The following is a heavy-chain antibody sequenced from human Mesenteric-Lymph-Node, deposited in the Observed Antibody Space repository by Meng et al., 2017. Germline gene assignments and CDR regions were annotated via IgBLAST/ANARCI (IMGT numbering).Heavy chain of an antibody. J-gene: IGHJ4*01. CDR1: GFTVSSNY. CDR3: AKEQAAAQTNYFDY. V-gene: IGHV3-53*05. D-gene: IGHD6-25*01. Sequence: GESLKIHCSASGFTVSSNYMSWVRQAPGKGLEWVSVIYSGGSTYYADSVKGRFTISRGNARNSLYLQMNGVRGEDTAFYYCAKEQAAAQTNYFDYWGQGNRV. CDR2: IYSGGST.